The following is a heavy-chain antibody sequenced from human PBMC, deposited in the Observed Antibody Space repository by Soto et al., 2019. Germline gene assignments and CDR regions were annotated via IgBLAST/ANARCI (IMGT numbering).Heavy chain of an antibody. Sequence: QPGGSLRLSCTASGFTFSSYWLTWVRQAPGKGLEWVANIRQDGDEKYYVDSVKGRFTISRDNAKKSLNLQMNSLRAEDTAVYYCARDVAGFDYWGQGTLVTVSS. CDR3: ARDVAGFDY. V-gene: IGHV3-7*01. CDR2: IRQDGDEK. J-gene: IGHJ4*02. CDR1: GFTFSSYW.